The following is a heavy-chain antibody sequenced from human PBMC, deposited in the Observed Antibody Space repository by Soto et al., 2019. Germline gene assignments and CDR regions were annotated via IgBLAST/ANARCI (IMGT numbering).Heavy chain of an antibody. J-gene: IGHJ6*02. CDR1: GGTFSSYA. CDR3: ARNLVSAAGTDYYGMDV. D-gene: IGHD6-13*01. Sequence: SVKVSCKASGGTFSSYAISWVRQAPGQGLEWMGGIIPIFGTANYARKFQGRVTITADESTSTAYMELSSLRSEGTAVYYCARNLVSAAGTDYYGMDVWGQGTTVTVSS. V-gene: IGHV1-69*13. CDR2: IIPIFGTA.